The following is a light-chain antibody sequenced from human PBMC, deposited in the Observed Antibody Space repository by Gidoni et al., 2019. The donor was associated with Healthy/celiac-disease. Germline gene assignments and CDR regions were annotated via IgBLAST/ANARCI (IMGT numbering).Light chain of an antibody. CDR3: QQRSNRIT. CDR2: DAS. CDR1: QSVSSY. J-gene: IGKJ5*01. Sequence: EIVLTQSPATLSLSPGERATLSCRASQSVSSYLAWYQQKPGQAPRRLIYDASNRATGIQARFSGSGSGTDFTLTIGSLEPEDFAVYYCQQRSNRITFGQGTRLEIK. V-gene: IGKV3-11*01.